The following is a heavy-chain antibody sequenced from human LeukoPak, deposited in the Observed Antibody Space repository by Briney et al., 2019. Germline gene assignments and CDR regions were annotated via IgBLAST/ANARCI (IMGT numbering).Heavy chain of an antibody. D-gene: IGHD6-13*01. Sequence: GGSLRLSCAAPGFTFSTYAMSWVRQAPGKGLEWVSGISGSGGSTYYADSVKGRFTISRDNSKNTLYLQMNSLRAEDTAVYYCAKTDRVYDYWGQGTLVTVSS. V-gene: IGHV3-23*01. CDR2: ISGSGGST. CDR1: GFTFSTYA. J-gene: IGHJ4*02. CDR3: AKTDRVYDY.